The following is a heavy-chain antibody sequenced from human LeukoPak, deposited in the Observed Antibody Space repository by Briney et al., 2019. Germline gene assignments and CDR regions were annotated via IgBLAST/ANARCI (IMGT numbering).Heavy chain of an antibody. CDR1: GFTFRSYS. CDR3: ANDFWSGYFDY. CDR2: ISSSSSTI. Sequence: GGSLRLSCAASGFTFRSYSVNWVRQAPGKGLEWVSYISSSSSTIYYADSVKGRFTISRDNAKNSLYLQMNSLRAEDTAVYYCANDFWSGYFDYWGQGTLVTVSS. J-gene: IGHJ4*02. D-gene: IGHD3-3*01. V-gene: IGHV3-48*01.